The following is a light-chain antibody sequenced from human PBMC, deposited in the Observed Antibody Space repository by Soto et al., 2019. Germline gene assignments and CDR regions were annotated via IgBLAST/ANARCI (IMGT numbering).Light chain of an antibody. Sequence: DIQLTQSPSFLSASVGDRVTITCRASQAISSSLAWYQHNPGKAPKLLIYAASTLQNGVPSSFSGSGSGTEFTLTISSLQPEYFATDYCQHLNDYRYTFGQGTKVEIK. CDR3: QHLNDYRYT. CDR2: AAS. V-gene: IGKV1-9*01. J-gene: IGKJ2*01. CDR1: QAISSS.